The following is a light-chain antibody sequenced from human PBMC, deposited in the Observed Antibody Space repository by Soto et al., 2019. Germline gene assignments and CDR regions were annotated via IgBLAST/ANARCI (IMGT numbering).Light chain of an antibody. CDR3: QQYNNWPLT. Sequence: EIVMTQSPATLSVSPGERVTLSCRASQSVSSNLAWYQQKPGQAPRLLIYGASTRATGIPARFSGSGSGTEFTLTISSLQSEDFAVYYCQQYNNWPLTFRQGTKVEIK. CDR1: QSVSSN. CDR2: GAS. J-gene: IGKJ1*01. V-gene: IGKV3-15*01.